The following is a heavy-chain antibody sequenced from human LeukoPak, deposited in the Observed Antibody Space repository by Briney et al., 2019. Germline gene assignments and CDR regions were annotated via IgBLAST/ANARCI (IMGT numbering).Heavy chain of an antibody. J-gene: IGHJ4*02. CDR1: GGSISSSSYY. D-gene: IGHD6-13*01. CDR2: INHSGST. V-gene: IGHV4-39*07. CDR3: ARGRPKNQVYSSPKAIYFDY. Sequence: SETLSLTCTVSGGSISSSSYYWGWIRQPPGKGLEWIGEINHSGSTNYNPSLKSRVTISVDTSKNQFSLKLSSVTAADTAVYYCARGRPKNQVYSSPKAIYFDYWGQGTLVTVSS.